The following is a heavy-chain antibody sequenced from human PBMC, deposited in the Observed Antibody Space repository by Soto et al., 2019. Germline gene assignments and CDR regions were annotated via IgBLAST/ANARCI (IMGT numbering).Heavy chain of an antibody. Sequence: PSETLSLTCTVSGGSITNYYWSWIRQSPGKGLEWIGYIYYSGTTNYNPSLKSRVTISVDTSKNQFSLKLTSVTVADTAVYYCALYCSSTSCYGQWDYWGQGTQVTVSS. V-gene: IGHV4-59*03. CDR3: ALYCSSTSCYGQWDY. J-gene: IGHJ4*02. CDR2: IYYSGTT. CDR1: GGSITNYY. D-gene: IGHD2-2*01.